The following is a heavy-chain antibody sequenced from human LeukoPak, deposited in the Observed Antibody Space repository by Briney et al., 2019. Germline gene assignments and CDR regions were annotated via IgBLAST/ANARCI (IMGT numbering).Heavy chain of an antibody. J-gene: IGHJ4*02. Sequence: GGSLRLSCAASGFTFSAYSMNWVRQAPGKGLEWVSSISSSSSYIYYADSVKGRFTISRDNAKNSLYLQMNSLRAEDTAVYYCARVPYYYDSSGYYFYFDYWGQGTLVTVSS. CDR2: ISSSSSYI. V-gene: IGHV3-21*01. CDR1: GFTFSAYS. D-gene: IGHD3-22*01. CDR3: ARVPYYYDSSGYYFYFDY.